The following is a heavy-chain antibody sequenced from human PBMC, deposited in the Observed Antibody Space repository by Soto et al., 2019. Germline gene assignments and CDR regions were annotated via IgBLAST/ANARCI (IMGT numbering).Heavy chain of an antibody. CDR2: IKQDGSEK. CDR3: ARGGGYSYGYTVYYYYGMDV. J-gene: IGHJ6*02. D-gene: IGHD5-18*01. V-gene: IGHV3-7*03. CDR1: GFTFSSYW. Sequence: GGSLRLSFAASGFTFSSYWMSWVRQAPGKGLEWVANIKQDGSEKYYVDSVKGRFTISRDNAKNSLYLQMNRLRAEDTAVYYCARGGGYSYGYTVYYYYGMDVWGQGTTVPVSS.